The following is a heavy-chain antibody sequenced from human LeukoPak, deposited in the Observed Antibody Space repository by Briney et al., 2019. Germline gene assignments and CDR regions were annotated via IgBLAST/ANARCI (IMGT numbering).Heavy chain of an antibody. J-gene: IGHJ6*02. Sequence: GASVKVSCKVSGHTLSELSMHWVRQAPGKGVEWMGGFDPEDGETIYAQKFQGRVTMTEDASTNTAYMELSSLRSDDTAVYYCASLESYYGMDVWGQGTTVTVSS. CDR2: FDPEDGET. CDR3: ASLESYYGMDV. D-gene: IGHD3-16*01. V-gene: IGHV1-24*01. CDR1: GHTLSELS.